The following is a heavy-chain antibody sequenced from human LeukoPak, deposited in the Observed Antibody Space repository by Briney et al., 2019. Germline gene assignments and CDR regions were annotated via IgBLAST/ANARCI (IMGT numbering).Heavy chain of an antibody. CDR3: ARVLGPWLVGWYFDL. CDR2: TYYRSKWYN. V-gene: IGHV6-1*01. CDR1: GDSVSSNSAV. J-gene: IGHJ2*01. Sequence: SQTLSLTCAISGDSVSSNSAVWNWIRQSPLRGLEWLGRTYYRSKWYNDYAASVKSRITINPDTSKNQFSLKLSSVTAADTAVYYCARVLGPWLVGWYFDLWGRGTLVTVSS. D-gene: IGHD6-19*01.